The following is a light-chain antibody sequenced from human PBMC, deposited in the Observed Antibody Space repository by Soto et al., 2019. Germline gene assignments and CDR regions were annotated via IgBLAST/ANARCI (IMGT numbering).Light chain of an antibody. J-gene: IGLJ1*01. V-gene: IGLV3-21*02. CDR2: DDN. Sequence: SYELTQPPSVSVAPGQTARISCGGNDIASKSVHWSQQKPGQAPVLVVYDDNDRPSGIPERLSGSNSGDTATLTISRVGAGDEADYYCQVWDSSSDHYVFGSGTKVTVL. CDR1: DIASKS. CDR3: QVWDSSSDHYV.